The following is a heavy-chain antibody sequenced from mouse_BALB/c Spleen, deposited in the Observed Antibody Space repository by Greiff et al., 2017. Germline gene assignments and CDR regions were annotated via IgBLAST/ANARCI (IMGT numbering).Heavy chain of an antibody. V-gene: IGHV5-6-5*01. J-gene: IGHJ4*01. CDR3: ARRGYGNYGDAMDY. D-gene: IGHD2-10*02. Sequence: EVQRLESGGGLVKPGGSLKLSCAASGFTFSSYAMSWVRQTPEKRLEWVASISSGGSTYYPDSVKGRFTISRDNARNIPYLQMSSLRSEDTAMYYCARRGYGNYGDAMDYWGQGTSVTVSS. CDR2: ISSGGST. CDR1: GFTFSSYA.